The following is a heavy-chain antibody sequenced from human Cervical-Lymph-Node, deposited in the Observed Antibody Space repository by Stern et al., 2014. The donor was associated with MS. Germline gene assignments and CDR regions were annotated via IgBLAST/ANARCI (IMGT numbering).Heavy chain of an antibody. CDR3: ASAYSSSHYYFDY. V-gene: IGHV3-33*01. J-gene: IGHJ4*02. CDR1: GFSFSSYA. CDR2: IWCDGSNP. Sequence: VPLVESGGGVVQPGRSLRLSCAASGFSFSSYAMHWVRQAPGKGLEWVALIWCDGSNPYYADSVTGRFTISRDNCKNTLYLQMNSLRAEDTAVYYCASAYSSSHYYFDYWGQGTLVTVSS. D-gene: IGHD6-13*01.